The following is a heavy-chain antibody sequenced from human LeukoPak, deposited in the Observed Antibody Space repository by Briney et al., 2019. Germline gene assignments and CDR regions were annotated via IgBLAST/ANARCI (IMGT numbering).Heavy chain of an antibody. J-gene: IGHJ3*02. D-gene: IGHD3-10*01. CDR3: AREKGTLIRAMAFEM. CDR2: INQDGGTK. V-gene: IGHV3-7*01. Sequence: GGSLRLSCAASGFTFRDYGMSWVRHTPGKGLEWVANINQDGGTKYYRDFAKGRFTISRGNAQNSLYLQINSLRAEDTAVYYCAREKGTLIRAMAFEMWGQGTMVTVSS. CDR1: GFTFRDYG.